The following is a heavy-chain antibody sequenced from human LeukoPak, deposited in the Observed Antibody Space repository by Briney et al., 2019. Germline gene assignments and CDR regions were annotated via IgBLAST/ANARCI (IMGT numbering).Heavy chain of an antibody. D-gene: IGHD3-10*01. Sequence: GGSLRLSCAASGFTFDDYAMHWVRQAPGKGLEWVSLISGDGGSTYYADSVKGRFTISRDNSKNSLYLQMNSLRTEDTALYYCASHANSGRHVDYWGQGTLVTVSS. CDR1: GFTFDDYA. CDR2: ISGDGGST. J-gene: IGHJ4*02. V-gene: IGHV3-43*02. CDR3: ASHANSGRHVDY.